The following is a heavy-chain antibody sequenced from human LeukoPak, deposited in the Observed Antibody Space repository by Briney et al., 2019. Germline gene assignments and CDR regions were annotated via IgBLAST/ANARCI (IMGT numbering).Heavy chain of an antibody. J-gene: IGHJ4*02. Sequence: ASVTVSCKASGYTFTSYYMHWVRQATGQGLEWMGLINPSGGSTSYAQKFQGRVTMTRDTSTSTVYMELSSLRSEDTAVYYCARGLLRITMVRGVPLGYWGQGTLVTVSS. CDR2: INPSGGST. CDR1: GYTFTSYY. D-gene: IGHD3-10*01. V-gene: IGHV1-46*01. CDR3: ARGLLRITMVRGVPLGY.